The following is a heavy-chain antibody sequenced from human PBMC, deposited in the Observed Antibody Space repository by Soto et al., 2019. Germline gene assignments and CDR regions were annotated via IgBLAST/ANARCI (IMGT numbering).Heavy chain of an antibody. CDR1: GFTFSGYY. V-gene: IGHV3-23*01. CDR3: AKGGWFDS. CDR2: LSNSGDST. J-gene: IGHJ5*02. Sequence: EVQLLESGGALVQPGGSLSLSCAASGFTFSGYYMSWVRQPPGKGLEWVSALSNSGDSTYYADSVKGRFTISRDNSKNTLYLQMNSLRVEDTALYYCAKGGWFDSWGQGTLVTVSS.